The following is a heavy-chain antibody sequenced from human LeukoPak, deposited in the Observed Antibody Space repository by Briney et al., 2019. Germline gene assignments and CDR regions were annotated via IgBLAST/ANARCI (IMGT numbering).Heavy chain of an antibody. CDR3: AKEREMATRYYFDY. Sequence: GRSLRLSCAASGFTLGSYGMHWVRQAPGKGLEWVASISYDGSNEYYGDSVKGRFSVSRDNSKNTLYLHMNSLRAEDTAVYYCAKEREMATRYYFDYWSQGTLVTVSS. J-gene: IGHJ4*02. CDR2: ISYDGSNE. D-gene: IGHD5-24*01. V-gene: IGHV3-30*18. CDR1: GFTLGSYG.